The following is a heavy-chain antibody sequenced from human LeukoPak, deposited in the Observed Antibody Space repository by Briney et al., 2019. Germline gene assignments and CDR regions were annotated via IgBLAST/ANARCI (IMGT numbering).Heavy chain of an antibody. CDR1: GDSITSYAW. V-gene: IGHV4-4*02. D-gene: IGHD3-22*01. CDR3: ARVISSAWRQNDL. J-gene: IGHJ5*02. Sequence: IPSETLSLTCSVSGDSITSYAWWSWVRQPPGQGLEWIGEIHLNGITNYNPSLKSRVTMSIDKSNNQFSLNLSSVTAADTAVYYCARVISSAWRQNDLWGQGTLVTV. CDR2: IHLNGIT.